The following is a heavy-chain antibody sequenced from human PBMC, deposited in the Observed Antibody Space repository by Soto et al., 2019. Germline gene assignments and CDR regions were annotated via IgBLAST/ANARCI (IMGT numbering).Heavy chain of an antibody. CDR2: IYHTGTT. D-gene: IGHD1-20*01. CDR3: VRLTSRITAASHGRINWLVP. J-gene: IGHJ5*02. CDR1: GGSVTSSSCY. V-gene: IGHV4-39*01. Sequence: QLQLQESGPGLVKPSETLSLTCTVSGGSVTSSSCYWGWIRQPPGKGLEWIGDIYHTGTTYYNPSLKSRVTIYVATSTEPFSLKLSSVPAADTAMYYCVRLTSRITAASHGRINWLVPFGPGTMVSVSS.